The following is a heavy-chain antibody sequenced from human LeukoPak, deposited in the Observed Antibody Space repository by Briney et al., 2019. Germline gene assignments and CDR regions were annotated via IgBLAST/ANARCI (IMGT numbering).Heavy chain of an antibody. CDR2: ISAYNGHT. V-gene: IGHV1-18*01. CDR1: GYTFSDYA. J-gene: IGHJ4*02. CDR3: ATDLYGGNSLHDY. Sequence: GASVKVSCKASGYTFSDYAVAWVRQAPGQGLEWMGWISAYNGHTGYAQKLQGRVTMTTDTSTSTAYMELSSLRSEDTAVYYCATDLYGGNSLHDYWGQGTLVTVSS. D-gene: IGHD4-23*01.